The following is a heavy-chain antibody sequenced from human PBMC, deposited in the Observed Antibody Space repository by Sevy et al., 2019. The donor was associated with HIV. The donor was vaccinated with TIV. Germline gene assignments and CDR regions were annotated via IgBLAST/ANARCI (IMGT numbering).Heavy chain of an antibody. CDR3: AREDIVVVPAARRGSAFDI. CDR1: GFTFSSYE. Sequence: GGSLRLSCAASGFTFSSYEMNWVRQAPGKGLEWVSYISSSGSTIYYADSVKGRFTISRDNAKNSLYLQMNSLRAEDTAVYYCAREDIVVVPAARRGSAFDIWGQGTTVTVSS. D-gene: IGHD2-2*01. CDR2: ISSSGSTI. V-gene: IGHV3-48*03. J-gene: IGHJ3*02.